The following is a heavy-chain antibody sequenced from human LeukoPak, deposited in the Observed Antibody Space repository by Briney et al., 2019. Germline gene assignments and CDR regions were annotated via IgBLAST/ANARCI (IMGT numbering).Heavy chain of an antibody. CDR1: EFDFSTHA. J-gene: IGHJ4*02. CDR2: ISSSGTKT. CDR3: AKIPPGYCSAGSCYLDY. D-gene: IGHD2-15*01. Sequence: GGSLRLSCAASEFDFSTHAMTWVRQAPGKGLEWVSAISSSGTKTYYADSVKGRFTISRDNSKNTLYLQMNSLRAEDTAVFYCAKIPPGYCSAGSCYLDYWGQGTLVTVSS. V-gene: IGHV3-23*01.